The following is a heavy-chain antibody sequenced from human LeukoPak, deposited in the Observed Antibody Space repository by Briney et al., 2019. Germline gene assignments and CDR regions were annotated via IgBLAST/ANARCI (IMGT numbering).Heavy chain of an antibody. CDR3: AKEKEGGYFDL. CDR2: ISYDGSNK. CDR1: GFTFSSYG. V-gene: IGHV3-30*18. D-gene: IGHD1-26*01. J-gene: IGHJ2*01. Sequence: GGSLRLSCAASGFTFSSYGMHWVRQAPGKGLEWVAVISYDGSNKYYADSVKGRFTISGDNSKNTLYLQMNSLRAEDTAVYYCAKEKEGGYFDLWGRGTLVTVSS.